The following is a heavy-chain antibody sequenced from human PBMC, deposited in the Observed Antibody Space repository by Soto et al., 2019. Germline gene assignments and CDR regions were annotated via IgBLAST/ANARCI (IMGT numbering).Heavy chain of an antibody. J-gene: IGHJ6*02. CDR3: ARVYYYGSGSYGMDV. D-gene: IGHD3-10*01. CDR1: GYTFTSYG. CDR2: ISAYNGNT. V-gene: IGHV1-18*01. Sequence: ASVKVSCKASGYTFTSYGISWVRQAPGQGLEWMGWISAYNGNTNYAQKLQGRVTMTTDTSTSTAYMELRSLRSDDTAVYHCARVYYYGSGSYGMDVWGQGTTVTVSS.